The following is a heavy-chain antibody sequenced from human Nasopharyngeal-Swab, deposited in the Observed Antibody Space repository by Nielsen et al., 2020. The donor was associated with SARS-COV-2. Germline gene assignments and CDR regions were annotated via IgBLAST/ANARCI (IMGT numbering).Heavy chain of an antibody. Sequence: ASVRVSCKASGYTFTGYYMHWVRQAPGQGLEWMGWINPNSGGTNYAQKFQGWVTMTRDTSISTAYMELSRLRSDDTAVYYCARSHIVVVTDAFVIWGQGTMVTVSS. J-gene: IGHJ3*02. CDR2: INPNSGGT. V-gene: IGHV1-2*04. CDR1: GYTFTGYY. CDR3: ARSHIVVVTDAFVI. D-gene: IGHD2-21*02.